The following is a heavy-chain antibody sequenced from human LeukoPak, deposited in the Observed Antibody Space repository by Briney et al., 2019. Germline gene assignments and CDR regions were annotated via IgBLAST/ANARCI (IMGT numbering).Heavy chain of an antibody. J-gene: IGHJ1*01. CDR2: IYPGDSDT. V-gene: IGHV5-51*01. CDR1: GYSFTSYW. Sequence: GESLKISCKGSGYSFTSYWIGWVRQMPGKGLEWMGIIYPGDSDTRYSPSFQGQVTISADKSTSTAYLQWSSLKASDTAMYYCARFFDRAEECFQHWGQGTLVTVSS. CDR3: ARFFDRAEECFQH. D-gene: IGHD3-10*01.